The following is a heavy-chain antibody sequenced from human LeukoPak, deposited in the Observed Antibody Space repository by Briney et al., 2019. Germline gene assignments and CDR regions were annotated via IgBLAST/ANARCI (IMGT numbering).Heavy chain of an antibody. J-gene: IGHJ6*03. Sequence: PGGSLRLSCAASGFTFNNYWMSWVRQAPGKGLEWVANIKQDGSEIYYVDSVKGRFTISRANAKNSLYLQMNSLRAEDTAVYYCARAAIAAARIYYYMDVWGKGTTVTVSS. CDR2: IKQDGSEI. V-gene: IGHV3-7*01. D-gene: IGHD6-13*01. CDR1: GFTFNNYW. CDR3: ARAAIAAARIYYYMDV.